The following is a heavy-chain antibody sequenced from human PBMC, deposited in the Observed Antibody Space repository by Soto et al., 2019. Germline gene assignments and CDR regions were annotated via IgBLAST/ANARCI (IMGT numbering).Heavy chain of an antibody. J-gene: IGHJ4*02. CDR2: IYRTGST. Sequence: KPSETLSLTCAVSGGSFTSNNWWTWVRQHTGQGLEWIGEIYRTGSTNYNPSLKSRVTISLDKSENQFSLKVTSLTAADTAVYYCASRDPGTSVDYWGQGTLVTVSS. CDR3: ASRDPGTSVDY. V-gene: IGHV4-4*02. D-gene: IGHD1-7*01. CDR1: GGSFTSNNW.